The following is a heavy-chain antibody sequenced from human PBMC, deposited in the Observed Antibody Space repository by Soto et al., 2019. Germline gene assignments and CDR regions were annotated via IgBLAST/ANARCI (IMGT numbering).Heavy chain of an antibody. Sequence: QVQLVKSGAEVKKHGASVKVSCKASGYTFTAYDRHWVRQAPGQGLEWMGWINPNSGGTYHAQNFQGRVTMTRDTSTTTAYMELASLRSDDTAVYYCARGGGRGYNELDPCGHGTLVLVSS. V-gene: IGHV1-2*02. J-gene: IGHJ5*02. D-gene: IGHD5-12*01. CDR1: GYTFTAYD. CDR3: ARGGGRGYNELDP. CDR2: INPNSGGT.